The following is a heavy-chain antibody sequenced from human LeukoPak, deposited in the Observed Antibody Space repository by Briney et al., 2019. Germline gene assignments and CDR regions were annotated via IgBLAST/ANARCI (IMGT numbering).Heavy chain of an antibody. CDR2: INHSGRT. V-gene: IGHV4-34*01. CDR1: GGSFSDYF. CDR3: ARDVVVVPAAIHYGMDV. Sequence: SETLSLTCAVYGGSFSDYFWGWIRQPPGKGLGWMGEINHSGRTYYNPSLKSRVTISVDTSKNQFSLNLSSVTAADTAVYYCARDVVVVPAAIHYGMDVWGQGTTVTVSS. D-gene: IGHD2-2*01. J-gene: IGHJ6*02.